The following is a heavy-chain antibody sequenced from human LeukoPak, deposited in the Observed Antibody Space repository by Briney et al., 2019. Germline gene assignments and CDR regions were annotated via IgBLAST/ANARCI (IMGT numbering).Heavy chain of an antibody. D-gene: IGHD3-3*01. CDR3: AAPGASGFVGNFWSGPLDF. V-gene: IGHV1-46*01. CDR1: GYTFTSHH. Sequence: ASVKVSCRASGYTFTSHHMHWVRQAPGQGLEWMGIINPSAGSTSYPQKFQGRITMTRDTSTSTVYMELSSLRSEDTAVYYCAAPGASGFVGNFWSGPLDFWGQGTLVTVSS. J-gene: IGHJ4*02. CDR2: INPSAGST.